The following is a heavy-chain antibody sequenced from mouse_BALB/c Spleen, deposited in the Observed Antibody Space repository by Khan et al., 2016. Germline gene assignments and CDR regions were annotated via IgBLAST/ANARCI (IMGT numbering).Heavy chain of an antibody. CDR2: IWPGGRT. Sequence: QVQLKESGPGLVAPSQSLSITCTVSGFSLTNSGVHWIRQTPGKGLEWLGVIWPGGRTDYNSAIMSRMSSTNDNSHNQFFLHMIILQTDASAMYYCARDDQDYDSWFASWCQWPLVIFSA. V-gene: IGHV2-9*02. J-gene: IGHJ3*01. CDR3: ARDDQDYDSWFAS. CDR1: GFSLTNSG. D-gene: IGHD2-4*01.